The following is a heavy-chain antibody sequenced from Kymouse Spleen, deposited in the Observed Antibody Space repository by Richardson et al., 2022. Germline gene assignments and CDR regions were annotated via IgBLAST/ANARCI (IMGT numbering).Heavy chain of an antibody. V-gene: IGHV3-33*01. J-gene: IGHJ6*02. CDR3: AREDYKDYYYGMDV. CDR2: IWYDGSNK. CDR1: GFTFSSYG. D-gene: IGHD4-11,IGHD4-11*01. Sequence: QVQLVESGGGVVQPGRSLRLSCAASGFTFSSYGMHWVRQAPGKGLEWVAVIWYDGSNKYYADSVKGRFTISRDNSKNTLYLQMNSLRAEDTAVYYCAREDYKDYYYGMDVWGQGTTVTVSS.